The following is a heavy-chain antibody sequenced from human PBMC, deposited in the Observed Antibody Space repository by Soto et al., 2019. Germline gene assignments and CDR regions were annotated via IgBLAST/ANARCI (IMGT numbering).Heavy chain of an antibody. D-gene: IGHD3-3*01. J-gene: IGHJ4*02. CDR1: GFSLTTSGVG. CDR2: IYWDDDK. V-gene: IGHV2-5*02. CDR3: AHRVLRTVFGLVTMTAIYFDF. Sequence: QITLNESGPAQVKPRQTLTLTCTFSGFSLTTSGVGVGWIRQSPGRAPERLALIYWDDDKRYSPSLKSRLTITKDASKNQVVLTMAVLDPAATATYYCAHRVLRTVFGLVTMTAIYFDFWGQGTPVAVSS.